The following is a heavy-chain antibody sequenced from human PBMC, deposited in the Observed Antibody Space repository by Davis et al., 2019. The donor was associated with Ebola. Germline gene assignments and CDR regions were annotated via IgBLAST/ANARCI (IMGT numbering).Heavy chain of an antibody. CDR2: INPSGGST. Sequence: AASVKVSCKASGYTFTSYYMHWVRQAPGQGLEWVGIINPSGGSTSYAQKFQGRVTMTRDTSTSTVYMELSSLRSEDTAVYYCARDSLPYDSSGYQRWFDPWGQGTLVTVSS. V-gene: IGHV1-46*01. D-gene: IGHD3-22*01. CDR3: ARDSLPYDSSGYQRWFDP. J-gene: IGHJ5*02. CDR1: GYTFTSYY.